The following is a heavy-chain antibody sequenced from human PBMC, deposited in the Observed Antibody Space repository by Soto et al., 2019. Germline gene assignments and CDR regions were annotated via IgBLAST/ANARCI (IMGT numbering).Heavy chain of an antibody. CDR1: GYTFTSYA. CDR2: INAGNGNT. CDR3: ARETVDLRIEAAGPFGD. J-gene: IGHJ4*02. V-gene: IGHV1-3*01. Sequence: GASVKVSCKASGYTFTSYAMHWVRQAPGQRLEWMGWINAGNGNTKYSQKFQGRVTITRDTSASTAYMELSSLRSEDTAVYYCARETVDLRIEAAGPFGDSGQGTLDTVSS. D-gene: IGHD6-13*01.